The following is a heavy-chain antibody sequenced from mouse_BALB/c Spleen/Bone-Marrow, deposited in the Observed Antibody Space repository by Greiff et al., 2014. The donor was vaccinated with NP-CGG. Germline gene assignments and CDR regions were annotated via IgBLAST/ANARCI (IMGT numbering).Heavy chain of an antibody. CDR1: GYAFSSSW. D-gene: IGHD2-1*01. J-gene: IGHJ2*01. CDR2: IYPGDGDT. Sequence: QVQLKESGPELVKPGASVKISCKASGYAFSSSWMNWVKQRPGQGLEWIGRIYPGDGDTNYNGKFKGKATLTADKSSSTAYMQLSSPTSVDSAVYFCVRGGNYRFDYWGQGTTLTVSS. V-gene: IGHV1-82*01. CDR3: VRGGNYRFDY.